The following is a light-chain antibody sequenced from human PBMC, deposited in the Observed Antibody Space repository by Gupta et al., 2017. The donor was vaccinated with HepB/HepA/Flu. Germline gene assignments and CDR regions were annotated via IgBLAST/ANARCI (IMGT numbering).Light chain of an antibody. CDR2: QDS. CDR1: NLGDKY. CDR3: QAWDSSTAEV. Sequence: SYELTQQPSVSVSPGQTASITCSGDNLGDKYACWYQQKPGQSPVLVMYQDSKRPSGIHERFSGSNSGNTATLTISGTQAMDEADYYCQAWDSSTAEVFGGGTKLTVL. V-gene: IGLV3-1*01. J-gene: IGLJ2*01.